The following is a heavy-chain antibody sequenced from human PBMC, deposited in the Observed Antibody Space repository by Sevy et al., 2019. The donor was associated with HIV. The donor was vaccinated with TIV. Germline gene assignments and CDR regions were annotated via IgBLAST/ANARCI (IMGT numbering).Heavy chain of an antibody. V-gene: IGHV3-11*01. D-gene: IGHD4-17*01. CDR3: ARDHVKDGDLGDYYYFAMDV. CDR2: ISGSGSDI. Sequence: GGSLRLSCAASGFTLSDYYMSWIRQAPGKGLEWFSYISGSGSDIYYADSVKGRFSVSRDNAKNSLYLQMNSLRAEDTAVYYCARDHVKDGDLGDYYYFAMDVWGQGTTVTVSS. J-gene: IGHJ6*02. CDR1: GFTLSDYY.